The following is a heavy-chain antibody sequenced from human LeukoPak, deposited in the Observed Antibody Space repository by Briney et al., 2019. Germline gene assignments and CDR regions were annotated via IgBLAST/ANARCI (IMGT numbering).Heavy chain of an antibody. Sequence: ASVKVSCKASGYTFTGYYMHWVRQAPGQGLEWMGRINPNSGGTNYAQKFQGRVTMTRDTSISTAYMELSRLRSGDTAVYYCASAYSGMVRGVITSTEFWGQGTLVTVSS. V-gene: IGHV1-2*06. CDR3: ASAYSGMVRGVITSTEF. D-gene: IGHD3-10*01. CDR2: INPNSGGT. J-gene: IGHJ4*02. CDR1: GYTFTGYY.